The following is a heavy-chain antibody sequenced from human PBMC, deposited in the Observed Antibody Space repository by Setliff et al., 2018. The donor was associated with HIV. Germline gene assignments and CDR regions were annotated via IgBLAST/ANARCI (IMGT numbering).Heavy chain of an antibody. CDR3: AREIRAGNYPPYNYYFYMDV. J-gene: IGHJ6*03. Sequence: GGSLRLSCAVSGFSFSDYFMTWIRQAPGKGLEWVSYISGSGGVMAYADSVKGRFTISRDNAKNSMYLQMSSLRAEDTAVYYCAREIRAGNYPPYNYYFYMDVWGKGTTVTVSS. V-gene: IGHV3-11*04. CDR2: ISGSGGVM. D-gene: IGHD4-4*01. CDR1: GFSFSDYF.